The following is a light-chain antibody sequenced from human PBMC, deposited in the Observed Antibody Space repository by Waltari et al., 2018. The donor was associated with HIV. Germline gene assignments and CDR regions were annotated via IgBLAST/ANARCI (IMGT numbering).Light chain of an antibody. Sequence: QSALTQPRSVSGSPGQSVTVSCTGTRNDVGGYHYVSWYQQHPGQAPKFIIFDVTARPSGIPDRFSGSKSGNTASLTISGLQAEDEADYYCCSYTGSKIYVFGTGTQVTVL. V-gene: IGLV2-11*01. CDR2: DVT. CDR3: CSYTGSKIYV. J-gene: IGLJ1*01. CDR1: RNDVGGYHY.